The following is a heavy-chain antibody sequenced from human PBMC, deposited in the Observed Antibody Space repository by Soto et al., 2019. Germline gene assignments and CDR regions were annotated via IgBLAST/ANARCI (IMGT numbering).Heavy chain of an antibody. J-gene: IGHJ4*02. CDR2: IYWDDDK. CDR1: GVSLSTSGVG. Sequence: QITLKESGPTLVKPTQTLTLTCNVSGVSLSTSGVGVGWIRQPPGKALEWLALIYWDDDKRSSPSLKSRLTIPKDTSKNQVVLTMTNMAPVDTATYYCAHMRAATVDYWGQGTLVTVSS. V-gene: IGHV2-5*02. CDR3: AHMRAATVDY. D-gene: IGHD2-15*01.